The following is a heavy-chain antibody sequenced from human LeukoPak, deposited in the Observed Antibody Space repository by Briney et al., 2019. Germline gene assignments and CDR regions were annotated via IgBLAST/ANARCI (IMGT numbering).Heavy chain of an antibody. Sequence: GGSLRLSCAASAINFSSYWMHWVHQAPGKGLVWVSHIKNDGSSTIYADSVKGRFTISRDNAKNTLYLQMNSLRVEDTAVYYCAREAATGVYFDHWGQGTLVTVSS. CDR1: AINFSSYW. CDR3: AREAATGVYFDH. D-gene: IGHD6-13*01. J-gene: IGHJ4*02. CDR2: IKNDGSST. V-gene: IGHV3-74*01.